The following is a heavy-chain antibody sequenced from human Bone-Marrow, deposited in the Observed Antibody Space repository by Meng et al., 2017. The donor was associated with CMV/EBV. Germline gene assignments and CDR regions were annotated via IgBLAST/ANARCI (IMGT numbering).Heavy chain of an antibody. D-gene: IGHD3-22*01. CDR3: AKDWGNYYDSVYYYYGMDV. V-gene: IGHV3-30*02. Sequence: GESLKISCAASGFTFSSYGMHWVRQAPGKGLEWVAFISYDGSNKYYADSVKGRFTISRDNSKNTLFLQMNSLRAEDTAVYYCAKDWGNYYDSVYYYYGMDVWGQGTTVTVSS. J-gene: IGHJ6*02. CDR2: ISYDGSNK. CDR1: GFTFSSYG.